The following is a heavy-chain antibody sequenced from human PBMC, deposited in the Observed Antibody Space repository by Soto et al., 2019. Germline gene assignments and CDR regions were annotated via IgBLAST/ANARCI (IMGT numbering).Heavy chain of an antibody. CDR2: IYSAGST. CDR1: GFTVSSNY. CDR3: ARLRLDGAVAGNHYFDF. V-gene: IGHV3-53*01. D-gene: IGHD6-13*01. J-gene: IGHJ4*02. Sequence: GGSLRLSCEASGFTVSSNYMTWVRQAPGKGLEWVSVIYSAGSTYYADSVKGRFTISRDNSENTLFLQMNSLRAEDTAVYYCARLRLDGAVAGNHYFDFWGLGTLVTVSA.